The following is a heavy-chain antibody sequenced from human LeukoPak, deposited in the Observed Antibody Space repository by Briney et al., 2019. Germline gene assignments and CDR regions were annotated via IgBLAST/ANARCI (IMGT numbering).Heavy chain of an antibody. CDR1: GGSISSYY. Sequence: PSETLSLTCTVSGGSISSYYWSWIRQPAGKGLEWIGRIYTSGSTIYNPSLKSRVTMSVDTSRNQFSLKLSSVTAADTAVYYCARDIVGATSYYYYYMDVWGKGTTVTVSS. CDR2: IYTSGST. V-gene: IGHV4-4*07. J-gene: IGHJ6*03. CDR3: ARDIVGATSYYYYYMDV. D-gene: IGHD1-26*01.